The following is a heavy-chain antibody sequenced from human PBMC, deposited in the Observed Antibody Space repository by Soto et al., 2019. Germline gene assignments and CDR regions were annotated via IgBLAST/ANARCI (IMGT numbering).Heavy chain of an antibody. CDR2: ISNTTNYI. Sequence: GGSLRLSCAASGFTFTRYSMNWVRQAPGKGLEWVSSISNTTNYIYYGDSMKGRFTISRDNAKNSLYLEMNSLRAEDTAVYYCARESEDLTSNFDYWGQGTLVTVSS. J-gene: IGHJ4*02. CDR1: GFTFTRYS. CDR3: ARESEDLTSNFDY. V-gene: IGHV3-21*06.